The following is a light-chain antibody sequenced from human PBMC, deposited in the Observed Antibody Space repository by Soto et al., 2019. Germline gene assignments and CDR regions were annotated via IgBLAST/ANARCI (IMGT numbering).Light chain of an antibody. J-gene: IGKJ1*01. CDR1: QTITTW. V-gene: IGKV1-5*01. CDR3: QQYNSYSPWT. CDR2: DAS. Sequence: DIQMTQSPSTLSASVGDRVTITCRASQTITTWLAWYQQNPGKAPKLLIYDASTLESGVPSRFSGSGFGTEFTLTISSLQPDDFATYYCQQYNSYSPWTFGQGTKVDIK.